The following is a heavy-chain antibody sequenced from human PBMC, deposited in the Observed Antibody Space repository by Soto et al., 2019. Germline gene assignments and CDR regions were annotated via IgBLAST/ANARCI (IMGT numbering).Heavy chain of an antibody. CDR1: GFTFSSYS. Sequence: PGGALSISCAASGFTFSSYSMNWVRQAPGKGLEWVSSISSSSSYIYYADSLKGRFTISRDNAKNSLYLQMNSLRAEDTAVYYCARDRQGDAFDIWGQGTMVTVSS. V-gene: IGHV3-21*01. D-gene: IGHD6-6*01. CDR2: ISSSSSYI. CDR3: ARDRQGDAFDI. J-gene: IGHJ3*02.